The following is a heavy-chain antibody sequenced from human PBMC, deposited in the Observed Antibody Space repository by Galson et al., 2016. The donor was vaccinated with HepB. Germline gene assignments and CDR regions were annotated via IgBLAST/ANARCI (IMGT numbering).Heavy chain of an antibody. CDR3: ARVLTSAGDFDF. Sequence: SVKVSCKASGYVFGDYYIHWVRQAPGQGLEWMGWINPRNAGTKYTENYQGRVTMTSDTSISTAFMELSGLKSDDTAVYYCARVLTSAGDFDFWGQGTQVIVSS. D-gene: IGHD7-27*01. J-gene: IGHJ4*02. CDR1: GYVFGDYY. CDR2: INPRNAGT. V-gene: IGHV1-2*02.